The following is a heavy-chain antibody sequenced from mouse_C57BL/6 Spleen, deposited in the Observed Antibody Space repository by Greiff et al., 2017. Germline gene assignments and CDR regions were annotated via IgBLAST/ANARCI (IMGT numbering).Heavy chain of an antibody. J-gene: IGHJ4*01. Sequence: QVQLKQSGPELVKPGASVKISCKASGYAFSSSWMNWVKQRPGKGLEWIGRIYPGDGDTNYNGKFKGKATLTADKSSSTAYMQLSSLTSEDSAVYFCARPLYYSNYDDYYAMDYWGQGTSVTVSS. CDR2: IYPGDGDT. V-gene: IGHV1-82*01. CDR3: ARPLYYSNYDDYYAMDY. CDR1: GYAFSSSW. D-gene: IGHD2-5*01.